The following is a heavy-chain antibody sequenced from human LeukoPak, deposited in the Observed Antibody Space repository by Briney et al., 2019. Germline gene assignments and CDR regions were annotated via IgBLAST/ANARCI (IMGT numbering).Heavy chain of an antibody. D-gene: IGHD1-1*01. CDR3: ARVRAGTGHYYMDV. V-gene: IGHV4-4*07. CDR1: GGSISSYY. J-gene: IGHJ6*03. Sequence: SETLSLTCTVSGGSISSYYWSWIRQPAGKGLEWIGRIYTSGSTNYNPSLKSRVTMSVDTSKNQFSLKLSSVTAADTAVYYCARVRAGTGHYYMDVWGKGTTVTVSS. CDR2: IYTSGST.